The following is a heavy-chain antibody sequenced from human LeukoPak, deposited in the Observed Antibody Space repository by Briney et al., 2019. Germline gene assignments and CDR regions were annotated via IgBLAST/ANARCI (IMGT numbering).Heavy chain of an antibody. CDR1: VYSFTDYH. D-gene: IGHD3-22*01. Sequence: ASVKVSCKASVYSFTDYHIHWVRQAPGQGLEWMGWMNPHSGNTGYAQKFQGRVTMTRNTSINTTYMELSSLRSEDTAVYYCARSDSSGSDYWGQGTLVTVSS. V-gene: IGHV1-8*02. CDR3: ARSDSSGSDY. J-gene: IGHJ4*02. CDR2: MNPHSGNT.